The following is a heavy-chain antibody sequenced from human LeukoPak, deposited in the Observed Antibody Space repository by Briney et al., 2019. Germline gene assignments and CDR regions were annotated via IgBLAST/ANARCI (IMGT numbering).Heavy chain of an antibody. CDR3: ARSGRWLQSHDY. V-gene: IGHV4-34*01. CDR1: GGSFSGYY. D-gene: IGHD5-24*01. CDR2: INHSGST. J-gene: IGHJ4*02. Sequence: SETLSLTCAVYGGSFSGYYWSWIRQPPGKGLEWIGEINHSGSTNYNPSLKSRVTISVDTSKKQFSLKLSSVTAADTAVYYCARSGRWLQSHDYWGQGTLVTVSS.